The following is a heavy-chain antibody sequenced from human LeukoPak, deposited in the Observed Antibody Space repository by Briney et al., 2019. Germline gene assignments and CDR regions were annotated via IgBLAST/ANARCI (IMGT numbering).Heavy chain of an antibody. CDR2: IYHSGST. Sequence: SETLSLTCAVSGGSISSGGYSWSWIRQPPGKGLEWIGYIYHSGSTYCNPSLKSRFTISVDTSKNQFSLKLSSVTAADTAVYYCARYSPGVWASIDYWGQGTLVTVSS. CDR3: ARYSPGVWASIDY. J-gene: IGHJ4*02. D-gene: IGHD3-16*01. CDR1: GGSISSGGYS. V-gene: IGHV4-30-2*01.